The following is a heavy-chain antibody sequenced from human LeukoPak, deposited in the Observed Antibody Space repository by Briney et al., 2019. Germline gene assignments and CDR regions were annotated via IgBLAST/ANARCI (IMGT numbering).Heavy chain of an antibody. J-gene: IGHJ4*02. Sequence: GASVKVSCKASGYTFTSYYMHWVRQAPGQGLEWMGIINPSGGSTSYAQKFQGRVTMTRDTSTSTVYMELSSLRSEDTAVYYCARPSHITMVRGVITQFDYWGQGTLVTVSS. CDR1: GYTFTSYY. V-gene: IGHV1-46*01. CDR3: ARPSHITMVRGVITQFDY. D-gene: IGHD3-10*01. CDR2: INPSGGST.